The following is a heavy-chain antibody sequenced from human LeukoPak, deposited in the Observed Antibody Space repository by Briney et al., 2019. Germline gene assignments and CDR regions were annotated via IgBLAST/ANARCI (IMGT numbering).Heavy chain of an antibody. J-gene: IGHJ4*02. D-gene: IGHD6-13*01. V-gene: IGHV3-30*04. CDR2: ISYDGRNK. Sequence: NPGRSLRLSCAASGFTFSSYAMHWVRQAPGKGLEWVAVISYDGRNKYFADSVKGRFTISRDNSKNTLYLQMSSLRAEDTAMYYCATWSGLSSTNWYGPFDYWGQGTLVTVSS. CDR3: ATWSGLSSTNWYGPFDY. CDR1: GFTFSSYA.